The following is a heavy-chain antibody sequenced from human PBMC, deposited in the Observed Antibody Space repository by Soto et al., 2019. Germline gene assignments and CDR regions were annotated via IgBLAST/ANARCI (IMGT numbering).Heavy chain of an antibody. CDR2: IIPIFGTA. CDR3: ASSVLRYFDWFDY. Sequence: SVKVSCKASGGTFSSYAISWERQAPGQGLEWMGGIIPIFGTANYAQKFQGRVTITADKSTSTAYMELSSLRSEDTAVYYCASSVLRYFDWFDYRGQGTLVTVSS. D-gene: IGHD3-9*01. J-gene: IGHJ4*02. CDR1: GGTFSSYA. V-gene: IGHV1-69*06.